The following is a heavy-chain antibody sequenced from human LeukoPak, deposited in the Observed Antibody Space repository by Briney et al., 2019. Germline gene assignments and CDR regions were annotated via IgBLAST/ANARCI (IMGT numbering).Heavy chain of an antibody. V-gene: IGHV4-4*07. CDR2: IHTSGRT. Sequence: PTDTLSLTCSVSGGSISTYYWSWIRQPAGKGLEWIAQIHTSGRTNFNPSLKSRVSISMDTPNNQFSLMISSVTAADTAIYYCAGRGLSTGWTFDYWGHGTLVTVSS. D-gene: IGHD6-19*01. CDR1: GGSISTYY. CDR3: AGRGLSTGWTFDY. J-gene: IGHJ4*01.